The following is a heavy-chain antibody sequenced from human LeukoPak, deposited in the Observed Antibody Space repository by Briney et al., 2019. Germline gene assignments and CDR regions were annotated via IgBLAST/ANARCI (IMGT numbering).Heavy chain of an antibody. Sequence: GGSLRLSCAASGFTFDDYAMHWVRQAPGKGLEWVSGISWNSGSIGYADSVKGRFTISRDNAKNSLYLEMNSLRAEDTALYYCAKDIRSSGWYYFDYWGQGTLVTVSS. D-gene: IGHD6-19*01. V-gene: IGHV3-9*01. CDR3: AKDIRSSGWYYFDY. CDR2: ISWNSGSI. CDR1: GFTFDDYA. J-gene: IGHJ4*02.